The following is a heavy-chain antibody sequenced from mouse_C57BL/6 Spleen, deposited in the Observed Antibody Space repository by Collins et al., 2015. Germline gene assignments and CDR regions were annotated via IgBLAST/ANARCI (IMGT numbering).Heavy chain of an antibody. CDR1: GFTFSSYA. D-gene: IGHD2-4*01. CDR3: AREIYYDYDGYYFDY. J-gene: IGHJ2*01. CDR2: ISDGGSYT. Sequence: EVQLVESGGGLVKPGGSLKLSCAASGFTFSSYAMSWVRQTPEKRLEWVATISDGGSYTYYPDNVKGRFTISRDNAKNNLYLQMSHLKSEDTAMYYCAREIYYDYDGYYFDYWGQGTTLTVSS. V-gene: IGHV5-4*01.